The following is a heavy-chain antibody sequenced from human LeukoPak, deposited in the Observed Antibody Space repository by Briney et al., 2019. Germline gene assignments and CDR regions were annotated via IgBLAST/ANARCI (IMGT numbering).Heavy chain of an antibody. CDR3: ASGRSSSWYIPNFDY. V-gene: IGHV4-59*08. CDR2: IYYSGST. J-gene: IGHJ4*02. CDR1: GGSISSYY. Sequence: SETLSLTCAVYGGSISSYYWSWIRQPPGKGLEWIGYIYYSGSTNYNPSLKSRVTISVDTSKNQFSLKLSSVTAADTAVYYCASGRSSSWYIPNFDYWGQGTLVTVSS. D-gene: IGHD6-13*01.